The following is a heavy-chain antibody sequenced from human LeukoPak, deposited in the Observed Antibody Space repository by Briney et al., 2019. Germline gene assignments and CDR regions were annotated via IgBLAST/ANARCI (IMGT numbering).Heavy chain of an antibody. Sequence: GGSLRLSCAASGFTFTSHWMSWVRQAPGKGLEWVARMNLDGSEKYYVDSVKGRLTISRDNAKTSLYLEMNSLRAEDTAVYYCARGATYCTNGVCYTRFDYWGQGTLVTVSS. D-gene: IGHD2-8*01. CDR2: MNLDGSEK. J-gene: IGHJ4*02. V-gene: IGHV3-7*01. CDR1: GFTFTSHW. CDR3: ARGATYCTNGVCYTRFDY.